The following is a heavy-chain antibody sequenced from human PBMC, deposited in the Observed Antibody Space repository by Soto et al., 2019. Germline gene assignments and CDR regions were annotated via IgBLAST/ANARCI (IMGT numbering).Heavy chain of an antibody. Sequence: SETLSLTCTVSGGSISSSSYYWGWIRQPPGKGPEWIGSIYYSGSTYYNPSLKSRVTISVDTSKNQFSLKLSSVTAADTAVYYCARNLWSGYAGPCFDYWGQGTLVTVSS. V-gene: IGHV4-39*01. CDR2: IYYSGST. CDR1: GGSISSSSYY. J-gene: IGHJ4*02. D-gene: IGHD3-3*01. CDR3: ARNLWSGYAGPCFDY.